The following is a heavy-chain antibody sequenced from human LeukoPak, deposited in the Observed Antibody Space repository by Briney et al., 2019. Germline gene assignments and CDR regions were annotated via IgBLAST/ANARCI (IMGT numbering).Heavy chain of an antibody. CDR2: IYYSGST. J-gene: IGHJ4*02. D-gene: IGHD3-22*01. CDR3: ARVPYYDSSGYYVDY. V-gene: IGHV4-30-4*01. Sequence: ASETLSLTCTVSGVSISSGYYYWSWIRQPPGKGLEWIGYIYYSGSTYYNPSLKSRVTISVDTSKNQFSPKLSSVTAADTAVYYCARVPYYDSSGYYVDYWGQGTLVTVSS. CDR1: GVSISSGYYY.